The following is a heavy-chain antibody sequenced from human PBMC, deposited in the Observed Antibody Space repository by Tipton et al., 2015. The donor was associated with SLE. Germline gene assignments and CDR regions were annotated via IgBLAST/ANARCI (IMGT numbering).Heavy chain of an antibody. CDR1: GGSFSGYY. V-gene: IGHV4-34*01. CDR2: INHSGST. CDR3: AGASTNYYDSSGSRDY. J-gene: IGHJ4*02. Sequence: TLSLTCAVYGGSFSGYYWSWIRQPPGKGLEWIGEINHSGSTNYNPSLKSRVTISVDTSKNQFSLKLSSVTAADTAVYYCAGASTNYYDSSGSRDYWGQGTLVTVSS. D-gene: IGHD3-22*01.